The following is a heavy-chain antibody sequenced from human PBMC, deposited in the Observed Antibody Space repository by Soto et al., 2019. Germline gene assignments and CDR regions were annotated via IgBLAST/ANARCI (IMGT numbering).Heavy chain of an antibody. CDR3: ARDGAARNSGLEYYYYYGMDV. J-gene: IGHJ6*02. CDR1: GFTFSSYG. D-gene: IGHD3-3*01. CDR2: IWYDGSNK. V-gene: IGHV3-33*01. Sequence: QVQLVESGGGVVQPGRSLRLSCAASGFTFSSYGMHWVRQAPGKGLEWVAVIWYDGSNKYYADSVKGRFTISRDNSKNTLYLQMNRLRAEDTAVYYCARDGAARNSGLEYYYYYGMDVWGQGTTVTVSS.